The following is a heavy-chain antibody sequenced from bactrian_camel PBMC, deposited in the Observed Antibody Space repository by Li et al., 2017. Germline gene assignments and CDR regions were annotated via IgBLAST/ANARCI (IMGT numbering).Heavy chain of an antibody. D-gene: IGHD2*01. Sequence: QVQLVESGGGSVQAGGSLRLSCAASRWVDYMGWFRQAPGKEREAVASSRRNGRTTYADSVKDRFTISRDNNKNTLYLQMNSLKPEGTAMYYCAARGPYCYTKLSVRDFTYWGQGTQVTVS. V-gene: IGHV3S63*01. CDR3: AARGPYCYTKLSVRDFTY. CDR1: RWVDY. J-gene: IGHJ6*01. CDR2: SRRNGRT.